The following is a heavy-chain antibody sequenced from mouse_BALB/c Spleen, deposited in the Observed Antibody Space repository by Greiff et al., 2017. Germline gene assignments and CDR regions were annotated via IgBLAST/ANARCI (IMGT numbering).Heavy chain of an antibody. D-gene: IGHD2-10*02. V-gene: IGHV5-17*02. CDR3: ASQYGNSYAMDY. J-gene: IGHJ4*01. CDR2: ISSGSSTI. Sequence: EVQRVESGGGLVQPGGSRKLSCAASGFTFSSFGMHWVRQAPEKGLEWVAYISSGSSTIYYADTVKVRFTISRDNPKNTLFLQMTSLRSEDTAMYYCASQYGNSYAMDYWGQGTSVTVSS. CDR1: GFTFSSFG.